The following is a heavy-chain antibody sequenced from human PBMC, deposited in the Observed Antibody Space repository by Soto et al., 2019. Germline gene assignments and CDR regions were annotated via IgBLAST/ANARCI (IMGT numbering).Heavy chain of an antibody. CDR2: IYYSGST. CDR3: AREEVAYYGSGGYNWFDP. J-gene: IGHJ5*02. CDR1: GGSINSGDYY. V-gene: IGHV4-31*03. D-gene: IGHD3-10*01. Sequence: SETLSLTCTVSGGSINSGDYYWSWIRQHPGKGLEWIGYIYYSGSTYYNPSLKSRVTISVDTSKNQFSLKLSSVTAADTAVYYCAREEVAYYGSGGYNWFDPWGQGTLVTVPQ.